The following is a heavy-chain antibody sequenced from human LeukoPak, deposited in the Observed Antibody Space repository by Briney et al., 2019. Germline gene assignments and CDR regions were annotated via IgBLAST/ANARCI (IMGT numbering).Heavy chain of an antibody. V-gene: IGHV3-21*01. CDR2: ISSSSSYI. CDR1: GFTFSSYS. J-gene: IGHJ4*02. CDR3: ARGDSSGYYYADY. D-gene: IGHD3-22*01. Sequence: PGGSLRLSCAASGFTFSSYSMNWVRQAPGKGLEWVSSISSSSSYIYYADSVKGRFTISRDNAKNSLNLQVNSLRAEDTAVYYCARGDSSGYYYADYWGQGTLVTVSS.